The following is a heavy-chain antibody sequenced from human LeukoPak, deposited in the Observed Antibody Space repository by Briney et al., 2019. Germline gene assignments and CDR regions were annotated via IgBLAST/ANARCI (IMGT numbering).Heavy chain of an antibody. V-gene: IGHV3-30*18. D-gene: IGHD3-22*01. CDR3: AKGFSSGPWDACDI. Sequence: GGSLRLSCAASGLTFSSYGMHWVRQAPGKGLERVAVISYDGSKKYYADSVKGRFTISRDSSKNMLYLQMNSLRVEDTAVYYCAKGFSSGPWDACDIWGQGTMVTVSS. J-gene: IGHJ3*02. CDR2: ISYDGSKK. CDR1: GLTFSSYG.